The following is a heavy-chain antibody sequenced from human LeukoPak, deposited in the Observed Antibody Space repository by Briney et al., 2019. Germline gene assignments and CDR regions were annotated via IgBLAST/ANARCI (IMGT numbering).Heavy chain of an antibody. Sequence: GGSLRLSCAASGFTFSDYYMSWIRQAPGKGLEWISYISNSGGIIYYADSVRGRFTISRDNAKSSLFLQMNSLRAEDTAVYYCLLDTAIPPWGQGTLVTVSS. V-gene: IGHV3-11*01. CDR3: LLDTAIPP. D-gene: IGHD5-18*01. CDR1: GFTFSDYY. CDR2: ISNSGGII. J-gene: IGHJ4*02.